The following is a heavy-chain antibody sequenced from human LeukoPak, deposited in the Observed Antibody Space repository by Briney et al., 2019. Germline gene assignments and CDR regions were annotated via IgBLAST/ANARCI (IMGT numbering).Heavy chain of an antibody. V-gene: IGHV3-23*01. D-gene: IGHD3-16*01. CDR2: ISGNGVIK. CDR1: GFTFSTYA. J-gene: IGHJ4*02. CDR3: ARDYGLDY. Sequence: PGGSLRLSCAASGFTFSTYAMSWVRQAPGKGLEWVSAISGNGVIKHYADSVKGRFTISRDNSKNSLYLQMNSLRAEDTAVYYCARDYGLDYWGQGTLVTVSS.